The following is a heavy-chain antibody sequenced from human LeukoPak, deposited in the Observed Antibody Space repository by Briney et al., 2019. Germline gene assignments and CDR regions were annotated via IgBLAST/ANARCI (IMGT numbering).Heavy chain of an antibody. CDR1: GYTFSNYD. V-gene: IGHV1-18*01. CDR2: ISPHNGNI. CDR3: ARLISLTTPPYFYYDMDV. J-gene: IGHJ6*02. D-gene: IGHD1-1*01. Sequence: ASVKVSCKTSGYTFSNYDITWVRQAPGQGLEWMGWISPHNGNINYAQNIQGRVTMTTDTSTSTAYMELRSLRFEDTAVYYCARLISLTTPPYFYYDMDVWGQGTTVIVSS.